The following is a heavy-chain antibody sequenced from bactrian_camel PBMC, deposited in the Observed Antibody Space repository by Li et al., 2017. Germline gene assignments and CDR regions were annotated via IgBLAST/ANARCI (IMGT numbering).Heavy chain of an antibody. D-gene: IGHD4*01. CDR3: AANVDFSEYDTPPEYHY. V-gene: IGHV3S54*01. CDR1: GLPADTNR. CDR2: IYTDRVYT. J-gene: IGHJ4*01. Sequence: PLVESGGGSVQAGGSLKLSCAASGLPADTNRIGWFRLAPGKEREEVARIYTDRVYTWYTDSVKGRFTISRDAAKNTVYLQMKSLESEDTALYYCAANVDFSEYDTPPEYHYWGQGTQVTVS.